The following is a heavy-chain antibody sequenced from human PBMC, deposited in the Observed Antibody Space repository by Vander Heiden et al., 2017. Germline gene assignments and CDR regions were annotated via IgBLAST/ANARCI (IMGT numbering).Heavy chain of an antibody. J-gene: IGHJ4*02. D-gene: IGHD3-3*01. CDR1: GYPFTGSY. CDR2: INPNSGGT. Sequence: QVQLVQSGAEVKKPGASVQVSCRASGYPFTGSYMHWLRQAPGQGLEWMGWINPNSGGTNYAQKLQGRVTMTRDTSISTADMELSRLRSDDTAVYYCARGTTVYDFWSGYYHYWGQGTLVTVSS. V-gene: IGHV1-2*02. CDR3: ARGTTVYDFWSGYYHY.